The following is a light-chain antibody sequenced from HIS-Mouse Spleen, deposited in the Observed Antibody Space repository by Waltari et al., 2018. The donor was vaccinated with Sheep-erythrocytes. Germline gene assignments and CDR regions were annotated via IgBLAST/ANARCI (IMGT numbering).Light chain of an antibody. Sequence: QSALTQPPSASGSPGQSVTISCTGTSSDVGGYNYFSWYQQHPGNAPKLMIYEVSKRPSGVPDRFSGSKSGNTASLTVSGLQAEDEADYYCSSYAGSNNVVFGGGTKPTVL. CDR2: EVS. V-gene: IGLV2-8*01. J-gene: IGLJ2*01. CDR3: SSYAGSNNVV. CDR1: SSDVGGYNY.